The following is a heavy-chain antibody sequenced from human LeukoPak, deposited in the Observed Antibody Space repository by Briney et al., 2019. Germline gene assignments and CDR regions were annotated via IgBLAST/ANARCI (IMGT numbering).Heavy chain of an antibody. CDR1: GFTFNSYA. CDR3: AKVVQWLLSHFYPYFNY. Sequence: GGSLRLSCAASGFTFNSYAMSWVRQAPGKGLEWVSLISGDGGSTYYADSVKGRFTISRDNSKNTLYLQMNSLRAEDTAVYYCAKVVQWLLSHFYPYFNYWGQGTLVTVSS. V-gene: IGHV3-23*01. J-gene: IGHJ4*02. CDR2: ISGDGGST. D-gene: IGHD6-19*01.